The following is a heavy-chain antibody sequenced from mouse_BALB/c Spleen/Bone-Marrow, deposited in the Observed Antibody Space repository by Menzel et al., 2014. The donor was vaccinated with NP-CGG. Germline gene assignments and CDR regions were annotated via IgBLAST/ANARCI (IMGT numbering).Heavy chain of an antibody. D-gene: IGHD2-1*01. V-gene: IGHV1-69*02. J-gene: IGHJ3*01. CDR2: IDPSDSET. Sequence: QVQLQQSGAELVKPGAPVKLSCKASGYTFTSYWMNWVKQRPGRGLEWIGRIDPSDSETHYNQKFKDKATLTVDKSSSTAYIQLSSLTSEDSAVYYCARDHFYPGNYEFAYWGQGTLVTVSA. CDR3: ARDHFYPGNYEFAY. CDR1: GYTFTSYW.